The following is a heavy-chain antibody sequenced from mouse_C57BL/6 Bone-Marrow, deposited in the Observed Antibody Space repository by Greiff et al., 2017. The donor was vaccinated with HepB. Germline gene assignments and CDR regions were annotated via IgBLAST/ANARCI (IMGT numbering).Heavy chain of an antibody. CDR3: ARHGPYYYGDY. J-gene: IGHJ2*01. CDR2: ISSGGSYT. V-gene: IGHV5-6*01. D-gene: IGHD1-1*01. CDR1: GFTFSSYG. Sequence: EVKLVESGGDLVKPGGSLKLSCAASGFTFSSYGLSWVRQTPDQRLEWVATISSGGSYTYYPDSVKGRFTISRDNAKNTLYLQMSSLKSEDTAMYYCARHGPYYYGDYWGQGTTLTVSS.